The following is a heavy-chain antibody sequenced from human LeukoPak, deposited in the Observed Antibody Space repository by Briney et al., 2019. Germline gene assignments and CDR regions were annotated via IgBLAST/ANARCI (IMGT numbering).Heavy chain of an antibody. V-gene: IGHV4-39*07. J-gene: IGHJ6*02. CDR3: ARGGVVPAALTLYYYYGMDV. Sequence: SETLSLTCTVSGGSISSSSYYWGWIRQPPGKGLEWIGEINHSGSTNYNPSLKSRVTISVDTSKNQFSLKLSSVTAADTAVYYCARGGVVPAALTLYYYYGMDVWGQGTTVTVSS. CDR1: GGSISSSSYY. D-gene: IGHD2-2*01. CDR2: INHSGST.